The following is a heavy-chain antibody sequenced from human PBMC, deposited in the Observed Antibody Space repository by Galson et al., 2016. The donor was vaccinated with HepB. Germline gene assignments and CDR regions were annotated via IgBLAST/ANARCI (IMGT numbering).Heavy chain of an antibody. Sequence: SLRLSCAASGFTFNSYAMNWVRQAPGKGLEWVSAISGGGDYTYYADSVKGRLTISRDNSKNTLYLQMNSLRAEDTAVYYCARVPGFSWGQGTLVTVSS. CDR1: GFTFNSYA. V-gene: IGHV3-23*01. D-gene: IGHD5-12*01. CDR3: ARVPGFS. CDR2: ISGGGDYT. J-gene: IGHJ5*02.